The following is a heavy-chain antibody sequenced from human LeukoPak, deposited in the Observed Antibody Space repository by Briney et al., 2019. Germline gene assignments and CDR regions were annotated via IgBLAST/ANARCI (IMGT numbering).Heavy chain of an antibody. Sequence: SETLSLTCTVSGGSISSSSYSWGWIRQPPGKGLEWIGYIYYSGSTKYNPSLKSRVTISVDTSKNQFSLRLSSVTAADTAVYYCARDWGVSARPGYMDVWGKETTVTVSS. D-gene: IGHD6-6*01. J-gene: IGHJ6*03. CDR3: ARDWGVSARPGYMDV. V-gene: IGHV4-61*01. CDR1: GGSISSSSYS. CDR2: IYYSGST.